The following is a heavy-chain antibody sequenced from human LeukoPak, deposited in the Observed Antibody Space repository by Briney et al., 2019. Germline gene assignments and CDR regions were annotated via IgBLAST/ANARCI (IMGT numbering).Heavy chain of an antibody. D-gene: IGHD6-19*01. CDR3: AKFEGATIPGWFNDY. Sequence: GGSLRLSCPASGFTFSSYAMSWVRQAPGKGLEWVSAISGSGGSTYYADSVKGRFTISRDNSKNTLYLQMNSLRAEDTAVYFCAKFEGATIPGWFNDYWGQGILVTVSS. CDR2: ISGSGGST. CDR1: GFTFSSYA. J-gene: IGHJ4*02. V-gene: IGHV3-23*01.